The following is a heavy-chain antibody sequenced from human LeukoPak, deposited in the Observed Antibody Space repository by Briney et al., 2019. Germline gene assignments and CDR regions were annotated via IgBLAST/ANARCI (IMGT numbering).Heavy chain of an antibody. V-gene: IGHV1-8*01. CDR2: MNPNSGNT. CDR1: GYTFTSYD. Sequence: ASVKVSCKASGYTFTSYDINWVRQATGQGLEWMGWMNPNSGNTGYAQKFQGRVTMTRNTSISTAYTELSSLRSEDTAVYYCARGSFPAYMTTVTTRAFPFDPWGQGTLVTVSS. CDR3: ARGSFPAYMTTVTTRAFPFDP. J-gene: IGHJ5*02. D-gene: IGHD4-17*01.